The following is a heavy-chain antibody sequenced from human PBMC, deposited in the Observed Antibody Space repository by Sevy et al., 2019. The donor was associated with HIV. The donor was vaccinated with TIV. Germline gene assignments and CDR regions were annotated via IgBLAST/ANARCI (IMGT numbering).Heavy chain of an antibody. V-gene: IGHV1-2*02. CDR1: GYTFTGYY. CDR2: INPKTGGT. J-gene: IGHJ4*02. Sequence: ASVKVSCKASGYTFTGYYIHWLRQAPGQGLEWMVWINPKTGGTYFAKKFQDTVTLTTGTSITTVYLELSGLRFDDTAVYYRARMGDYFDTSGYYPLKYWGQGTLVTVSS. CDR3: ARMGDYFDTSGYYPLKY. D-gene: IGHD3-22*01.